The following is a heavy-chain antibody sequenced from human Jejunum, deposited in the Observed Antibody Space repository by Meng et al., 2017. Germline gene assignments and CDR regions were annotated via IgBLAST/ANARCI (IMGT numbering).Heavy chain of an antibody. J-gene: IGHJ4*02. CDR2: IYHSGTT. CDR1: GGSISNW. CDR3: ARVQGDFYDNDAYYSYFAY. D-gene: IGHD3-22*01. Sequence: QGRMQESGPGLGKPSGTLSLTCTVTGGSISNWWSWVRQPPGKGLEWIGDIYHSGTTNYNPSLQSRVTISVDKSENQFSLKLRSVTAADTAVYYCARVQGDFYDNDAYYSYFAYWGPGALVTVSS. V-gene: IGHV4-4*02.